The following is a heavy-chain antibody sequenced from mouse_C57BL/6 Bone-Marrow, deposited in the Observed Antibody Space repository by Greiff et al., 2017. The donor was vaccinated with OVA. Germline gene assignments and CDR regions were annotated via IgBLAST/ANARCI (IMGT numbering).Heavy chain of an antibody. D-gene: IGHD2-4*01. V-gene: IGHV5-2*01. CDR2: INSDGGST. CDR3: ASLMITTGRDFDY. CDR1: EYEFPSHD. J-gene: IGHJ2*01. Sequence: EVQRVESGGGLVQPGESLKLSCESNEYEFPSHDMSWVRKTPEKRLELVAAINSDGGSTYYPDTMERRFIISRDNTKKTLYLQMSSLRSEDTALNYCASLMITTGRDFDYWGQGTTLTVSS.